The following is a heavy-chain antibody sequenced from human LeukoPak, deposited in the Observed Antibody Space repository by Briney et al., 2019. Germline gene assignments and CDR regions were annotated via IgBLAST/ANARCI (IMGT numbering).Heavy chain of an antibody. J-gene: IGHJ3*02. CDR2: IYTSGST. V-gene: IGHV4-61*02. D-gene: IGHD1-26*01. CDR3: ARFPTSGRGPSDDAFDI. CDR1: GGSISSGSYY. Sequence: SETLSLTCTVSGGSISSGSYYWSWIRQPAGKGLEWIGRIYTSGSTNYNPSLKSRVTISVDTSKNQFSLKLSSVTAADTAVNYCARFPTSGRGPSDDAFDISGQGTMVTVSS.